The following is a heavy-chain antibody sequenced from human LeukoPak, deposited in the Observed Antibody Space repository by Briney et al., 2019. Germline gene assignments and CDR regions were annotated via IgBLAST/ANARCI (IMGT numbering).Heavy chain of an antibody. CDR3: ARPLAAGISWGMDV. J-gene: IGHJ6*04. CDR1: GYTFTGYY. D-gene: IGHD6-13*01. V-gene: IGHV7-4-1*02. CDR2: INANTGNP. Sequence: ASVKVSCKASGYTFTGYYMHWVRQAPGQGLEWMGWINANTGNPTYAQGFTGRFVFSLDTSVSTAYLQISSLKAEDTAVYYCARPLAAGISWGMDVWGKGTTVTVSS.